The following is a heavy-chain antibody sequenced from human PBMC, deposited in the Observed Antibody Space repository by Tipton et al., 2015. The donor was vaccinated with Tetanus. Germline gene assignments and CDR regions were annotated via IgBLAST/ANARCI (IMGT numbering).Heavy chain of an antibody. J-gene: IGHJ4*02. CDR3: VSGSALGN. V-gene: IGHV3-21*01. D-gene: IGHD6-25*01. CDR2: ISSTSRYI. CDR1: GFTFSNYA. Sequence: SLRLSCAASGFTFSNYAMSWVRQAPGRGLEWVSSISSTSRYINYAASLEGRFTISRDNAKNSLSLQMNSLRTDDTAVYYCVSGSALGNWGQGTLVTVSS.